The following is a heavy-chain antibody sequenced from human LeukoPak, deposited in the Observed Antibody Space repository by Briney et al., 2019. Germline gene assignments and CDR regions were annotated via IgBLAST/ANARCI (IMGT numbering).Heavy chain of an antibody. Sequence: SETLSLTCTVSGSSITSPYSWGWIRQPPGKGLEWLGSFYYSGSTYYKPSLKSRLTISVDTSKNQFSLKLRSVTAADTAVYYCARLVVSSWYHEVLRGRDSWGQGTLVTVSS. CDR2: FYYSGST. CDR1: GSSITSPYS. D-gene: IGHD6-13*01. CDR3: ARLVVSSWYHEVLRGRDS. V-gene: IGHV4-39*01. J-gene: IGHJ4*02.